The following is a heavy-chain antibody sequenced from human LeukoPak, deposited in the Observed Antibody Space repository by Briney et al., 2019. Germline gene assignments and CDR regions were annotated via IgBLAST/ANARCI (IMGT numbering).Heavy chain of an antibody. D-gene: IGHD1-1*01. V-gene: IGHV4-61*02. CDR1: GGSISSGSYY. J-gene: IGHJ4*02. Sequence: SETLSLTCTVSGGSISSGSYYWSWIRQPAGKGLEWIGRIYTSGSTNYNPSLKSRVTISVDTSKNQFSLKLSSVTAADTAVYYCARTNGYPNYYFDYWGQGTLVTVSS. CDR2: IYTSGST. CDR3: ARTNGYPNYYFDY.